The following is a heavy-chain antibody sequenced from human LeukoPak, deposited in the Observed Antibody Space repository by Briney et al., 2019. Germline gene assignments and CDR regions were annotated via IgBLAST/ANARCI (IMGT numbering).Heavy chain of an antibody. D-gene: IGHD3-16*01. CDR2: ISSSGANA. J-gene: IGHJ6*02. CDR1: GFTFSNYA. V-gene: IGHV3-23*01. CDR3: AKDDPGGGGGIDV. Sequence: GGSLRLSCAASGFTFSNYAMNWVRQAPGKGLEWVSLISSSGANAYYADSVRGRFTISRDKSKNTVSLQMNSLRGEDTALYYCAKDDPGGGGGIDVWGQGTPVTVSS.